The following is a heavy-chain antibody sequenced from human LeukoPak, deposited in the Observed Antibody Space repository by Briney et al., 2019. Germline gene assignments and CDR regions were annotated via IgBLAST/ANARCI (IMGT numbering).Heavy chain of an antibody. Sequence: GGSLRLSCAASGFTFDGYGMSWVRQTPGKGLEWVSGINWNGGSTGYADSVKGRFTISRDNAKNSLYLQMNSLRVEDTALYHYARKKRSSWDSGLDVWGQGTTVTVSS. V-gene: IGHV3-20*01. D-gene: IGHD6-13*01. CDR3: ARKKRSSWDSGLDV. CDR1: GFTFDGYG. J-gene: IGHJ6*02. CDR2: INWNGGST.